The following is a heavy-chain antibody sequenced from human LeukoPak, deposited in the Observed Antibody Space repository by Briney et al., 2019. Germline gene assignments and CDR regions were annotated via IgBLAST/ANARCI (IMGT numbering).Heavy chain of an antibody. CDR1: GGTFSSYA. CDR3: AGVVPAAHDAFDI. V-gene: IGHV1-69*04. CDR2: IIPILGIA. J-gene: IGHJ3*02. Sequence: SVKVSCKASGGTFSSYAISWVRQAPGQGLEWMGRIIPILGIANYAQKFQGRVTITADKSTSTAYMELSSLRSEDTAVYYCAGVVPAAHDAFDIWGQGTMVTVSS. D-gene: IGHD2-2*01.